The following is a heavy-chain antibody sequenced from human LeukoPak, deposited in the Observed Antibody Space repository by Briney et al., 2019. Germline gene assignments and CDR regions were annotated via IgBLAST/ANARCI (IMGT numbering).Heavy chain of an antibody. D-gene: IGHD3-9*01. CDR1: GYTFTSYG. J-gene: IGHJ3*02. CDR3: ARDLPDSGILTAQDI. CDR2: INPNSGGT. Sequence: ASVKVSCKASGYTFTSYGISWVRQAPGQGLEWMGWINPNSGGTNYAQKFQGRVTMTRDTSISTAYMELSSLRSDDTAVYYCARDLPDSGILTAQDIWGQGTMVTVSS. V-gene: IGHV1-2*02.